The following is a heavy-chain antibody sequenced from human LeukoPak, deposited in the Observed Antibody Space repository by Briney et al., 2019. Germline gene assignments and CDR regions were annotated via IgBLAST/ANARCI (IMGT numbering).Heavy chain of an antibody. J-gene: IGHJ5*02. CDR2: INPNSGGT. V-gene: IGHV1-2*02. D-gene: IGHD5-12*01. Sequence: ASVKVSFKASGYTFTVYYMHWVRQAPGQGLEWMGWINPNSGGTNYTQKFQGRVTMTRDTSISTAYMELSRLRSDDTAVYYCARPRGYSGYERANNWFDPWGQGTLVTVSS. CDR1: GYTFTVYY. CDR3: ARPRGYSGYERANNWFDP.